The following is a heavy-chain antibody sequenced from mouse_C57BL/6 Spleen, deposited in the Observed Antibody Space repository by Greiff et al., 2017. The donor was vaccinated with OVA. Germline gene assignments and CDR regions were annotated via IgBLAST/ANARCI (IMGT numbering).Heavy chain of an antibody. J-gene: IGHJ1*03. Sequence: VQLQQPGAELVKPGASVKLSCKASGYTFTSYWMHWVKQRPGQGLEWIGMIHPNSGSTNYHEKFKSKATLTVDKSSSTAYMQLSSLTSEDSAVYYCARRGDYDGWYFDVWGTGTTVTVSS. V-gene: IGHV1-64*01. D-gene: IGHD2-4*01. CDR3: ARRGDYDGWYFDV. CDR1: GYTFTSYW. CDR2: IHPNSGST.